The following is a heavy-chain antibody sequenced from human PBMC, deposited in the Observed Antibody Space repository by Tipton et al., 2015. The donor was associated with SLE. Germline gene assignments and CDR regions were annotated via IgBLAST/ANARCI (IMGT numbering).Heavy chain of an antibody. CDR2: INHTGGT. V-gene: IGHV4-59*08. J-gene: IGHJ4*02. D-gene: IGHD3-16*01. CDR3: ATQGYYDSSFDY. CDR1: GGSISSYY. Sequence: GLVKPSETLSLSCTVSGGSISSYYWSWIRQTPGEGLEWIGEINHTGGTNYNPSLESRVTISVDTSKNQFSLKLSSVTAADTAVYYCATQGYYDSSFDYWGQGTLVTVSS.